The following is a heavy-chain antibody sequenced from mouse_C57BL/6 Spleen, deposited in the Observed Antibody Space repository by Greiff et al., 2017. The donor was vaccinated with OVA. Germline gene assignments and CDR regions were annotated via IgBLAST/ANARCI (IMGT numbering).Heavy chain of an antibody. CDR2: INPNNGGT. CDR1: GYTFTDYY. CDR3: AYYDYGVVSYYAIGC. V-gene: IGHV1-26*01. D-gene: IGHD2-4*01. J-gene: IGHJ4*01. Sequence: VQLQQSGPELVKPGASVKISCKASGYTFTDYYMNWVKQSHGKSLEWIGDINPNNGGTSYNQKYKGKATLTGDKSSSTAYLERRSLTSEDSAVYYCAYYDYGVVSYYAIGCWGQGTSVTVSS.